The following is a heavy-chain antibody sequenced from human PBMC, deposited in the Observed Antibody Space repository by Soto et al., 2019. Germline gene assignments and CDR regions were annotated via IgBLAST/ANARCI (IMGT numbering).Heavy chain of an antibody. CDR1: GFTFGYSY. CDR3: VRGGGGGLFDP. V-gene: IGHV3-11*06. CDR2: MSPGSRYP. J-gene: IGHJ5*02. D-gene: IGHD2-15*01. Sequence: GGSLRLSCAGSGFTFGYSYMSWIRQAPGKGLEWLSYMSPGSRYPAYADSVKGRFTVSRDNAKRSLFLQMTSLTAEDTAIYYCVRGGGGGLFDPWGQGTMVTVSS.